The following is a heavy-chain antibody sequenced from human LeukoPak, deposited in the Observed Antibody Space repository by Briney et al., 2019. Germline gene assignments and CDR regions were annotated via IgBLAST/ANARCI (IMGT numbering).Heavy chain of an antibody. D-gene: IGHD2-15*01. Sequence: GGSLRLPCAASGFTFSSYNINWVRQAPGKGLEWVSYISSSRRTISYADSVKGRFTISRDNAKNSLYLQMNSLRAEDTAVYYCARSSGRYCSGGSCYSGVLGYFDFWGQGTLVTVSS. CDR2: ISSSRRTI. CDR3: ARSSGRYCSGGSCYSGVLGYFDF. CDR1: GFTFSSYN. V-gene: IGHV3-48*01. J-gene: IGHJ4*02.